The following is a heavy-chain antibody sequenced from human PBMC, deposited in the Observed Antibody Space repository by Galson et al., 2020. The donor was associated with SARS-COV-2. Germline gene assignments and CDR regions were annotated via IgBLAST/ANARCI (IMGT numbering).Heavy chain of an antibody. CDR3: ARGWTYCSSTSCSDGFDI. CDR1: GYTFTSYG. D-gene: IGHD2-2*01. Sequence: ASVKVSCKASGYTFTSYGISWVRQAPGQGLEWMGWISAYNGNTNYAQKLQGRVTMTTDTSTSTAYMELRSLRSDDTAVYYCARGWTYCSSTSCSDGFDIWGQGTMVTGSS. J-gene: IGHJ3*02. CDR2: ISAYNGNT. V-gene: IGHV1-18*01.